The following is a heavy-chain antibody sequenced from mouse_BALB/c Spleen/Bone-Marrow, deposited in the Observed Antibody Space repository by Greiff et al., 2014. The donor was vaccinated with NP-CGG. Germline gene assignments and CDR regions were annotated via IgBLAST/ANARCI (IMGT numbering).Heavy chain of an antibody. J-gene: IGHJ4*01. Sequence: VQLQQSGAELVKPGASVKLSCTASGFNIKDTYMQWVKQRPEQGLEWIGRIDPANGNTKYDPKFQGKATITADTSSNTAYLQLSSLTSEDTAVYYCARSRDYGSSYYAMDYWGQGTSVTVSS. CDR2: IDPANGNT. V-gene: IGHV14-3*02. D-gene: IGHD1-1*01. CDR3: ARSRDYGSSYYAMDY. CDR1: GFNIKDTY.